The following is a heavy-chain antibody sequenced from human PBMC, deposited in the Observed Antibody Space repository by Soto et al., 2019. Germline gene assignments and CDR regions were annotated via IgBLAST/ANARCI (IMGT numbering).Heavy chain of an antibody. CDR2: ISGSGGST. D-gene: IGHD3-22*01. Sequence: XESLSLSCAASGFTFSSYAISWVRQAPGKGLEWVSGISGSGGSTYYADSVKGRFTISRDNSKNTLYLQMNSLRAEDTAVYYCAKDVANDNYYYYGMDVWGQGTTVTVPS. J-gene: IGHJ6*02. CDR1: GFTFSSYA. V-gene: IGHV3-23*01. CDR3: AKDVANDNYYYYGMDV.